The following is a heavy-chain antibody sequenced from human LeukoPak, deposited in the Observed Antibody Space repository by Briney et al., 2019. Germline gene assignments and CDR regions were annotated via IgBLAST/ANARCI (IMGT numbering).Heavy chain of an antibody. Sequence: PSETLSLTCAVYGGSFSGYYWSCIRQPPGKGLEWIGEINHSGSINYNPSLKSRVTISADTSKNQFSLKLSSVTAADTAVYYCASLFGRPGAMAIPYCDYYMDVWGKGTTVTISS. D-gene: IGHD5-18*01. CDR3: ASLFGRPGAMAIPYCDYYMDV. CDR1: GGSFSGYY. CDR2: INHSGSI. V-gene: IGHV4-34*01. J-gene: IGHJ6*03.